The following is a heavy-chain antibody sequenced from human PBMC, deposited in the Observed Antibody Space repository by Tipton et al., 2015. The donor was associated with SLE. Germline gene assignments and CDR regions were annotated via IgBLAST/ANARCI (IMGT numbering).Heavy chain of an antibody. CDR3: AKWSVVASGQPFGH. D-gene: IGHD2-21*01. Sequence: TLSLTCAVYGDSINGYFWPWLRQPAGKGLEWIGRIHISGRTKYNPSLESRVTLSVNTAGTQFSLKLTSVTAADTAVYYCAKWSVVASGQPFGHWGQGIQVTVSS. J-gene: IGHJ4*02. CDR1: GDSINGYF. CDR2: IHISGRT. V-gene: IGHV4-59*10.